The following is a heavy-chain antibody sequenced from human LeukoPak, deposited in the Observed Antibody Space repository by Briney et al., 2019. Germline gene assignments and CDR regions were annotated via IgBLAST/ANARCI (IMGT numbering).Heavy chain of an antibody. Sequence: GGSLRLSCAASGFTFSSYAMSWVRQAPGKGLEWVSYISSSGSTKYYADSVKGRFTISRDNAKNSLYLQMNSLRAEDTAVYYCARKDYGGYAYYYYGLDVWGKGTTVTVSS. CDR1: GFTFSSYA. CDR2: ISSSGSTK. V-gene: IGHV3-48*03. D-gene: IGHD5-12*01. CDR3: ARKDYGGYAYYYYGLDV. J-gene: IGHJ6*04.